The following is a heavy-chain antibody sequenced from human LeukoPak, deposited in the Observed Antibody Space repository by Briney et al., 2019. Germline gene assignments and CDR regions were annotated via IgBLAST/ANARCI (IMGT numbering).Heavy chain of an antibody. CDR3: ARGYWFYFDY. CDR1: GDSISSRSYY. D-gene: IGHD2-8*02. V-gene: IGHV4-39*07. CDR2: IYYSGST. J-gene: IGHJ4*02. Sequence: SETLSLTCTVSGDSISSRSYYWGWIRQPPGKGLEWIGSIYYSGSTYYNPSLKSRVTISADTSKNQFSLKVTSVTAADTAAYYCARGYWFYFDYWGQGTLVTVSS.